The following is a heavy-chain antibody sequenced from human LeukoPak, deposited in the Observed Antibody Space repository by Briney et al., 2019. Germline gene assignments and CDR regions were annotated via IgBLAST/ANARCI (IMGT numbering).Heavy chain of an antibody. Sequence: QPGGSLRLSCAASGFTFSSYWMHWVRQGPGKGLVWVSRINSDGSRTNYADSVKGRFTISRDKAKNTLYLQMNSLRAEDTAVYYCARDLRTPSDTNIAIDYWGQGTLVTVSS. D-gene: IGHD4-23*01. CDR1: GFTFSSYW. CDR3: ARDLRTPSDTNIAIDY. J-gene: IGHJ4*02. V-gene: IGHV3-74*01. CDR2: INSDGSRT.